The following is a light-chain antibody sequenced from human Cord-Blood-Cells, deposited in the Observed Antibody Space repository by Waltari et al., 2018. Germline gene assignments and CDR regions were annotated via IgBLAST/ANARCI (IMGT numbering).Light chain of an antibody. J-gene: IGKJ4*01. V-gene: IGKV3-20*01. CDR1: QSVSSSY. CDR2: GAS. Sequence: VLTQSPGTLSLSPGERATLSCRASQSVSSSYLAWYQQKPGQAPRLRIYGASSRATGIPDRFSGSGSGTDFTLTISRLEPEDFAVYYCQQYGSSPLTFGGGTKVEIK. CDR3: QQYGSSPLT.